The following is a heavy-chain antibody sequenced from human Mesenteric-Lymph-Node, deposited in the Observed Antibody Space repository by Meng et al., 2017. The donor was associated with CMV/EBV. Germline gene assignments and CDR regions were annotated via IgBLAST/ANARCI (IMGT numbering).Heavy chain of an antibody. D-gene: IGHD7-27*01. CDR3: ARVLGPVDP. CDR2: ISSSSAI. CDR1: GFTFSDYY. J-gene: IGHJ5*02. V-gene: IGHV3-69-1*01. Sequence: GGSLRLSCAASGFTFSDYYMNWVRQAPGKGLEWVSSISSSSAIYYADSVKGRFTISRDNAKNSLYLQMNSLRAEDTAVYYCARVLGPVDPWGQGTLVTVSS.